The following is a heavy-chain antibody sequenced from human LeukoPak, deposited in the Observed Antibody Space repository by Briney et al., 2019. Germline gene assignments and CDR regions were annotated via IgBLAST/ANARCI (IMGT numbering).Heavy chain of an antibody. V-gene: IGHV3-30*02. CDR3: AKIPYGDYVLDYYYYMDV. Sequence: GGSLRLSCAASGFTFSRFGMHWVRKAPGQGLEWVSFILYDGSEKYYADSVKGRFTISRDNSKNTLYLQMYSLRAEDTAVYYCAKIPYGDYVLDYYYYMDVWGKGTTVTISS. J-gene: IGHJ6*03. CDR1: GFTFSRFG. CDR2: ILYDGSEK. D-gene: IGHD4-17*01.